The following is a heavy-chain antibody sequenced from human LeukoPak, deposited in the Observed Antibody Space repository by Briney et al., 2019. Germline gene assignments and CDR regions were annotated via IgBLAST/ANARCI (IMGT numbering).Heavy chain of an antibody. D-gene: IGHD1-26*01. Sequence: GGSLRLSCAVSGFTFDDYAMHWVRQAPGKGLEWVSGISWDSGSIGYADSVKGRFTISRDNAKNSLYLQMNSLRAEDTALYYCAKDSGSYSEGVDYWGQGTLVTVSS. J-gene: IGHJ4*02. CDR1: GFTFDDYA. CDR3: AKDSGSYSEGVDY. CDR2: ISWDSGSI. V-gene: IGHV3-9*01.